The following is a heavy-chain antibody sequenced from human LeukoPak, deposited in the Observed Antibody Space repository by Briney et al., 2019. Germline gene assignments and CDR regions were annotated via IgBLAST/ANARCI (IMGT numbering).Heavy chain of an antibody. CDR2: IYPGDSDT. D-gene: IGHD3-22*01. Sequence: GESLKISCKGSGYTFTNYWIGWVRQLPGKGLEWMGIIYPGDSDTRYSPSFQGQVTISADKSISTAYLQWSSLKASDTAMYYCARWMRGPVYDAYFDYWGQGTLVTVSS. CDR1: GYTFTNYW. V-gene: IGHV5-51*01. CDR3: ARWMRGPVYDAYFDY. J-gene: IGHJ4*02.